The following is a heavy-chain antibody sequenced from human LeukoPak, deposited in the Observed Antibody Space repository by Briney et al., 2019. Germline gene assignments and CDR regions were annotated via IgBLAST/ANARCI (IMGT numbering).Heavy chain of an antibody. CDR3: ARDILGGYGRLDY. Sequence: GGSLRLSCAASGFTFSSYSMNWVRQAPGKGLEWVSSISSSSSYIYYADSVKGRFTISRDNAKNSLYLQMSSLRAEDTAVYYCARDILGGYGRLDYWGQGTLVTVSS. CDR1: GFTFSSYS. D-gene: IGHD4-17*01. J-gene: IGHJ4*02. V-gene: IGHV3-21*01. CDR2: ISSSSSYI.